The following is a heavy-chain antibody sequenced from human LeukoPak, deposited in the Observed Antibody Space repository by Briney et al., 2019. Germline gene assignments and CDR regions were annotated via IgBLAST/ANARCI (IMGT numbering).Heavy chain of an antibody. V-gene: IGHV3-48*01. D-gene: IGHD2-2*01. Sequence: GGSLRLSCAASGFTFSSYSMHWVRQAPGKGLEWISYIISTGSTTYYADSVKGRFTISRDNANNSVSLQMSSLRAEDTAVYYCATGFWGYCSRNSCPLDNWGQGTLVTVAS. CDR3: ATGFWGYCSRNSCPLDN. J-gene: IGHJ4*02. CDR2: IISTGSTT. CDR1: GFTFSSYS.